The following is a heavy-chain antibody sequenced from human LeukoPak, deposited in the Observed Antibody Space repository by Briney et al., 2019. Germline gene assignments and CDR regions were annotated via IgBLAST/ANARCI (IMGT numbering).Heavy chain of an antibody. CDR3: ARDDFWSGYVYYMDV. V-gene: IGHV3-11*04. Sequence: GGSLRLPCAASGFTFSDYYMSWIRQAPGKGLEWVSYISSSGSTIYYADSVKGRFTISRDNAKNSLYLQMNSLRAEDTAVYYCARDDFWSGYVYYMDVRGKGTTVTVSS. D-gene: IGHD3-3*01. J-gene: IGHJ6*03. CDR1: GFTFSDYY. CDR2: ISSSGSTI.